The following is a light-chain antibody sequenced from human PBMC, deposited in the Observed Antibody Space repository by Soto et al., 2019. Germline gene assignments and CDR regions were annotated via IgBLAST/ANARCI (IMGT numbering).Light chain of an antibody. CDR3: MQALQTPWT. Sequence: DIVMTQSPLSLPVTPGEPASISCRSSQSLLHINGYNYLDWYLQKPGQSPQLLIYLGSNRASGVPDRFSGSGSGTDFTLKISRVEAEDVGVYYCMQALQTPWTCGQGTKVDIK. CDR1: QSLLHINGYNY. CDR2: LGS. V-gene: IGKV2-28*01. J-gene: IGKJ1*01.